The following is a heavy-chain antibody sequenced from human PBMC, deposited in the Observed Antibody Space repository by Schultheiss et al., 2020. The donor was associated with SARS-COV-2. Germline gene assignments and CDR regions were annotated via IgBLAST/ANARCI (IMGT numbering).Heavy chain of an antibody. CDR2: ISGSGGST. CDR3: AKDRAVRFLDWLFDY. J-gene: IGHJ4*02. V-gene: IGHV3-23*01. D-gene: IGHD3/OR15-3a*01. CDR1: GFTFSSYA. Sequence: GESLKISCAASGFTFSSYAMSWVRQAPGKGLEWVSVISGSGGSTYYADSVKGRFTISRDNSKNTLFLQMNSLRAEDTAVYYCAKDRAVRFLDWLFDYWGQGTLVTVSS.